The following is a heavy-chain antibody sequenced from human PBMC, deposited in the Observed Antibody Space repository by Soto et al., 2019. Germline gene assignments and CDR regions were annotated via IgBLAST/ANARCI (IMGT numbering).Heavy chain of an antibody. V-gene: IGHV1-18*01. CDR2: IIAYSGNT. D-gene: IGHD3-10*01. CDR1: GYTFINYG. J-gene: IGHJ6*02. CDR3: ARGVPYGSGRGGLDV. Sequence: QVQLVQSGAEVKKPGASVKVSCRASGYTFINYGISWVRQAPGQGLEWMGWIIAYSGNTNYAEKLQGRVTMTADTPTNPAYMDLGSLGSDDTAVYYCARGVPYGSGRGGLDVWGQGTTVTVSS.